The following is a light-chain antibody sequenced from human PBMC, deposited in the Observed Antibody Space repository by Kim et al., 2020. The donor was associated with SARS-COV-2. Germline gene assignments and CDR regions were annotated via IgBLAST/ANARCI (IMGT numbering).Light chain of an antibody. Sequence: LSLGERATLSCRASQGVTSFLAWYHQKPGQAPRLLIYGASTRATDIPDRFSGSGSGTDFTLTISRLEPEDFAVYYCQQYGSSPITFGQGTRLEIK. CDR3: QQYGSSPIT. V-gene: IGKV3-20*01. CDR2: GAS. J-gene: IGKJ5*01. CDR1: QGVTSF.